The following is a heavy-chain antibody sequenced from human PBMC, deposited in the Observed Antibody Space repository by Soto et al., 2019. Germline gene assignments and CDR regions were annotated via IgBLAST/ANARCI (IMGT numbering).Heavy chain of an antibody. J-gene: IGHJ5*02. CDR3: ARDNYYDSRLNWFDP. D-gene: IGHD3-22*01. CDR2: IYHSGRT. V-gene: IGHV4-4*02. Sequence: SETLSLTCAVSGGSISSSNWWSWVRQPPGKGLEWIGEIYHSGRTNYNPSLKSRVTISVDKSKNQFSLKLSSVTAADTAVYYCARDNYYDSRLNWFDPWGQGTLVTVSS. CDR1: GGSISSSNW.